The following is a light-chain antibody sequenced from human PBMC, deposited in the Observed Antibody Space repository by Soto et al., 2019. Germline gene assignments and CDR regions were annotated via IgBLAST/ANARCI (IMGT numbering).Light chain of an antibody. CDR2: DAS. Sequence: DIQMTQSPSSLSASVGDRVTITCQASQDIRRSLNWYQQKPGKAPNLLIYDASKLEIGVPSRFSGSGSGALFALTISSLRPEDFATYYCHQYENIPWTFGQGTRVEIK. J-gene: IGKJ1*01. CDR3: HQYENIPWT. CDR1: QDIRRS. V-gene: IGKV1-33*01.